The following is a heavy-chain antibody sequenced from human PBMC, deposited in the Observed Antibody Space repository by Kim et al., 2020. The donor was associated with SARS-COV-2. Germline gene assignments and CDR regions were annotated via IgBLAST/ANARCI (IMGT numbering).Heavy chain of an antibody. J-gene: IGHJ3*02. CDR3: ARDLQKYPAGPYDAFDI. D-gene: IGHD4-4*01. V-gene: IGHV6-1*01. Sequence: SQTLSLTCAISGDSVSSNSAAWNWIRQSPSRGLEWLGRTYYRSKWYNDYAVSVKSRITINPDTSKNQFSLQLNSVTPEDTAVYYCARDLQKYPAGPYDAFDIWGQGTMVTVSS. CDR1: GDSVSSNSAA. CDR2: TYYRSKWYN.